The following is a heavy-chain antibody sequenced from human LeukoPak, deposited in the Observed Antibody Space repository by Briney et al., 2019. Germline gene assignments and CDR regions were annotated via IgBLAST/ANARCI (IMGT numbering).Heavy chain of an antibody. J-gene: IGHJ3*02. CDR3: GGSPPGGSWRNHRNAFDI. D-gene: IGHD3-10*01. Sequence: GGSLRLSCAASGLTFSSYAMHWVRQAPGKGLECVADISYDGNHEYYAASVKGPLTSARDNSRNTIYLQMNSLRAEDAAVYYCGGSPPGGSWRNHRNAFDIWGQGTMVTVSS. CDR1: GLTFSSYA. CDR2: ISYDGNHE. V-gene: IGHV3-30*04.